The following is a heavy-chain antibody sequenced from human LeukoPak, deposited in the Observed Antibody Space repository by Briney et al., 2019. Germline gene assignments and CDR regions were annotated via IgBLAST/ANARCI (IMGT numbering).Heavy chain of an antibody. V-gene: IGHV3-30*04. CDR1: GFTFSSYA. CDR2: ISYDGSNK. CDR3: AKDARQYYYYGMDV. Sequence: PGWSLRLTCAASGFTFSSYAMHWVRQAPGKGLEWVAVISYDGSNKYYADSVKGRFTISRDNSKNTLYLQMNSLRAEDTAVYYCAKDARQYYYYGMDVWGQGTTVTVSS. J-gene: IGHJ6*02.